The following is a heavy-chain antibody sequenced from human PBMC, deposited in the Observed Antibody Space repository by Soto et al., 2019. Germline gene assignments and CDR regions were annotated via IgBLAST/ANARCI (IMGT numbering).Heavy chain of an antibody. CDR1: GYTLTELS. V-gene: IGHV1-24*01. Sequence: ASVKVSCKVSGYTLTELSMHWVRQAPGKGLEWMGGFDSEDGETIYAQKFQGRVTMTEDTSTDTAYMELSSLRSEDTAVYYCATRAHQKLELRRLGYYYYGMDVWGQGTTVTVSS. D-gene: IGHD1-7*01. CDR3: ATRAHQKLELRRLGYYYYGMDV. CDR2: FDSEDGET. J-gene: IGHJ6*02.